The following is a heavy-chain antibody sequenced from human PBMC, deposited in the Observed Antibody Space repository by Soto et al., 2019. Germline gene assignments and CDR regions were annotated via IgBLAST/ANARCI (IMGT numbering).Heavy chain of an antibody. CDR1: GGSISSYY. V-gene: IGHV4-59*01. Sequence: KPSETLSLTCTVSGGSISSYYWSWIRQPPGKGLEWIGYIYYSGSTNYNPSLKSRVTISVDTSKNQFSLKLSSVTAADTAVYYCARVLNDYGDYALDNWFDPWGQGTRVNVSS. CDR3: ARVLNDYGDYALDNWFDP. CDR2: IYYSGST. D-gene: IGHD4-17*01. J-gene: IGHJ5*02.